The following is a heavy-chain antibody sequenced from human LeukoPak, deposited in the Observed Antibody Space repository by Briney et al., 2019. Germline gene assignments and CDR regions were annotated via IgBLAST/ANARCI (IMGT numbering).Heavy chain of an antibody. J-gene: IGHJ4*02. Sequence: GGSLRLSCAASGFTVSSNYMSWVRQAPGKGLEWVSVIYSGGSTYYADSVKGRFTISRDNSKNTLCLQMNSLRAEDTAVYYCARDESGSYYNYWGQGTLVTVSS. CDR2: IYSGGST. CDR1: GFTVSSNY. V-gene: IGHV3-66*02. D-gene: IGHD1-26*01. CDR3: ARDESGSYYNY.